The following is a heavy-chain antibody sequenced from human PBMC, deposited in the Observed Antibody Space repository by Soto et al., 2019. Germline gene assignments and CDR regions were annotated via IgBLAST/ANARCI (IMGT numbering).Heavy chain of an antibody. CDR2: INPNSGGT. CDR1: GYTFTGYY. J-gene: IGHJ4*02. CDR3: ATGANTMVRGVPLNFDY. V-gene: IGHV1-2*04. D-gene: IGHD3-10*01. Sequence: GASVKVSCKASGYTFTGYYMHWVRQAPGQGLEWMGWINPNSGGTNYAQKFQGWVTMTRDTSIITAYMELSRLRSDDTAVYYCATGANTMVRGVPLNFDYWGQGTLVTVSS.